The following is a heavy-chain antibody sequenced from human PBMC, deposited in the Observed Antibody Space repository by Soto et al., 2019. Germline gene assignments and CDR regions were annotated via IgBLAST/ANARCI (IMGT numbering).Heavy chain of an antibody. D-gene: IGHD6-19*01. CDR2: IWYDGSNK. J-gene: IGHJ6*02. Sequence: QVQLVESGGGVVQPGRSLRLSCAASGFTFSSYGMHWVRQAPGKGLEWVAVIWYDGSNKYYADSVKGRFTISRDNSKNTLYLQMNSLRAEDTAVYYCARDFDGVAGYHYYYGMDVWGQGTTVTVSS. V-gene: IGHV3-33*01. CDR3: ARDFDGVAGYHYYYGMDV. CDR1: GFTFSSYG.